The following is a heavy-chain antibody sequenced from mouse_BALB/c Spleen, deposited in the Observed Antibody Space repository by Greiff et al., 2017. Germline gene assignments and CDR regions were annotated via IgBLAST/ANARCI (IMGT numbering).Heavy chain of an antibody. V-gene: IGHV1S22*01. CDR3: TAGCDVEGYAMDY. J-gene: IGHJ4*01. CDR2: IYPGSGST. CDR1: GYTFTSYW. Sequence: LQQPGSELVRPGASVKLSCKASGYTFTSYWMHWVKQRPGQGLEWIGNIYPGSGSTNYDEKFKSKGTLTGDTSSSTAYMHLSSLTSEDSAVYYCTAGCDVEGYAMDYWGQGTSVTVSS.